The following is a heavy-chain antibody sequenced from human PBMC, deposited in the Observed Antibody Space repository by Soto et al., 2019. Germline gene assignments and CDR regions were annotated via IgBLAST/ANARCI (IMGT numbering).Heavy chain of an antibody. Sequence: GGSLRLSCAASGFTFSSYGMHWVRQAPDRGLEWVAIIWYDGSNKYYPDSVKGRFTISRDNSKNTLFLQMNSLRAEDTAVYYCARDPGDYYFDYWGQGTLVTVSS. J-gene: IGHJ4*02. CDR2: IWYDGSNK. CDR3: ARDPGDYYFDY. CDR1: GFTFSSYG. V-gene: IGHV3-33*01.